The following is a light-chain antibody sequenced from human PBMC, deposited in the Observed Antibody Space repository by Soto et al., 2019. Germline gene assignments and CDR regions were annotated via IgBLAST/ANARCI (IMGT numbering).Light chain of an antibody. Sequence: DIVMTQSPDSLTVSLGERATINCKSSQSVLYSSNNKNYLAWYQQKPGQPPKLVIYWASTRESGVPDRFSGSGSGTHFTLTISSLQAEDVAVCYCQQHYSTPLTFGGGTKVEIK. V-gene: IGKV4-1*01. J-gene: IGKJ4*01. CDR3: QQHYSTPLT. CDR2: WAS. CDR1: QSVLYSSNNKNY.